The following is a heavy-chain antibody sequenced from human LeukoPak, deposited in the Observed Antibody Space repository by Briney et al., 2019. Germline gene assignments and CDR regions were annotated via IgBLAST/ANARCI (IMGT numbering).Heavy chain of an antibody. J-gene: IGHJ6*03. Sequence: PSETLSLPCTVSGGSISSGSYYWSWIRQPAGKGLEWIGRIYTSGSTNYNPSLKSRVTISVDTSKNQFSLKLSSVTAADTAVYYCARQGSGWYDHYYYMDVWGKGTTVTISS. D-gene: IGHD6-19*01. V-gene: IGHV4-61*02. CDR2: IYTSGST. CDR3: ARQGSGWYDHYYYMDV. CDR1: GGSISSGSYY.